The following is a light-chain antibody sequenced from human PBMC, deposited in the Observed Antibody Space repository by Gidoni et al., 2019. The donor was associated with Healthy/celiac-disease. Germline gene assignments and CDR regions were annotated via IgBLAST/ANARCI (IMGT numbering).Light chain of an antibody. Sequence: SSELTQDPAVSVALGQTVRITCQGDSLRSYYASWYQQKPGQAPVLVIYGKNNRPSGLPDRFSGSSSGNTASLTITGAQAEDEADYYCNSRDSSGYPDAVFGGGTKLTVL. CDR2: GKN. J-gene: IGLJ2*01. V-gene: IGLV3-19*01. CDR1: SLRSYY. CDR3: NSRDSSGYPDAV.